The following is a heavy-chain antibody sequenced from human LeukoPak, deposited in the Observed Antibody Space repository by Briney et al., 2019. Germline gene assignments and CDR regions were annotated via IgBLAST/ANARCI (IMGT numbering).Heavy chain of an antibody. CDR3: ARGRRYYGSGSYRFDY. J-gene: IGHJ4*02. Sequence: SQTLSLTCTVSGGSISSGGYYWSWIRQHPGKGLEWIGYIYYSGSTYYNPSLKSRVTISVDTSKNQFSLKLSSVTAADTAVYYCARGRRYYGSGSYRFDYWGQGTLVTVSS. CDR2: IYYSGST. CDR1: GGSISSGGYY. V-gene: IGHV4-31*03. D-gene: IGHD3-10*01.